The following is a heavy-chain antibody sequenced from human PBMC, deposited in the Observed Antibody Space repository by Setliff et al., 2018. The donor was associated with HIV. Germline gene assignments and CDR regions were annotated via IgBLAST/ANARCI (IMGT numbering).Heavy chain of an antibody. CDR2: VSHTGST. V-gene: IGHV4-34*01. J-gene: IGHJ3*02. CDR1: GGSLSGYY. CDR3: AREGTYSGTYWVRRVASFDI. D-gene: IGHD1-26*01. Sequence: SETLSLTCAVYGGSLSGYYWRWIRQPPGKGLEWIGDVSHTGSTNYNPSLKSRITISAYTPKNQFSLKLSSVTAADTAVYYCAREGTYSGTYWVRRVASFDIWGQGTMVTVSS.